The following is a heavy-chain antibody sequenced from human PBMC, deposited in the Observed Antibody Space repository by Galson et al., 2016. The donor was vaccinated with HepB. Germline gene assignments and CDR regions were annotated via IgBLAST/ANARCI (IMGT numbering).Heavy chain of an antibody. V-gene: IGHV1-46*01. CDR1: GYTFTSYY. J-gene: IGHJ6*02. CDR3: AREPHGRTGYSYYYYGLDV. D-gene: IGHD2-15*01. CDR2: INPNDGRT. Sequence: SVKVSCKASGYTFTSYYIHWVRQAPGQGLEWMGIINPNDGRTTYAQKFQGRVTMTRDASTSSVHMELSSLRSEDTAVYYCAREPHGRTGYSYYYYGLDVWGQGTTVTVSS.